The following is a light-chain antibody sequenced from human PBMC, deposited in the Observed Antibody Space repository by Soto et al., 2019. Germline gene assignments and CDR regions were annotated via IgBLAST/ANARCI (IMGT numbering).Light chain of an antibody. CDR2: GAS. V-gene: IGKV3-20*01. J-gene: IGKJ2*01. CDR3: QQYGSSPRYT. CDR1: QSVSSSY. Sequence: IVMTQSPATLSVFPGERATLSCRASQSVSSSYLAWYQQKPGQAPRLLIYGASSRATGIPDRFSGSGSGTDFTLTISRLVPEDFAVYYCQQYGSSPRYTFGQGTKLEIK.